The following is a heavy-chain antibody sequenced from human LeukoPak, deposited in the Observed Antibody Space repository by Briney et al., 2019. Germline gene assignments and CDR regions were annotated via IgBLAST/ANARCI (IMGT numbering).Heavy chain of an antibody. CDR1: GFTFSSYG. CDR2: IWYDGSNK. J-gene: IGHJ1*01. CDR3: ARDSDPPFGSSTGAEYFQH. D-gene: IGHD1-1*01. V-gene: IGHV3-33*01. Sequence: GGSLRLSCAASGFTFSSYGMHWVRQAPGKGLEWVAVIWYDGSNKYYADSVKGRFTISRDNSKNTLYLQMNSLRAEDTAVYYCARDSDPPFGSSTGAEYFQHWGQGTLVTVSS.